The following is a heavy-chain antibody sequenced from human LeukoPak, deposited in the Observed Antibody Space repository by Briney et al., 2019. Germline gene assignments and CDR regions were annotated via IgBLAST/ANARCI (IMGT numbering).Heavy chain of an antibody. D-gene: IGHD3-22*01. Sequence: GASVKVSCKASGYTYTNYDINWVRQVSGQGLEWMGWVNPNGGNSGSAQKFQGRATLTRDTSTTTAYMELNSLRSDDTAVYFCARAWKSYDSNGYYMYYFDFWGQGTLVTVSS. CDR3: ARAWKSYDSNGYYMYYFDF. V-gene: IGHV1-8*01. CDR2: VNPNGGNS. CDR1: GYTYTNYD. J-gene: IGHJ4*02.